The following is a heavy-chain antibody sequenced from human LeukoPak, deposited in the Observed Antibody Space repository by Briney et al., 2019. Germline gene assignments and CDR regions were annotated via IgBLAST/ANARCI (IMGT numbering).Heavy chain of an antibody. CDR1: GGSISSYY. D-gene: IGHD3-10*01. CDR2: IYTSGST. V-gene: IGHV4-4*07. Sequence: SETLSLTCTVSGGSISSYYWSWIRQPAGKGLEWIGRIYTSGSTNYNPSLKSRVTMSVDTSKNQFSLKLSSVTAADTAVYYCARGQYYYGSGSYYLLHDYWGQGTLVTVSS. CDR3: ARGQYYYGSGSYYLLHDY. J-gene: IGHJ4*02.